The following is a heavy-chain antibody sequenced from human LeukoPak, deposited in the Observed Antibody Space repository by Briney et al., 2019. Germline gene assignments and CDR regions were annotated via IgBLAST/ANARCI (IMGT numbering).Heavy chain of an antibody. J-gene: IGHJ4*02. V-gene: IGHV1-18*01. D-gene: IGHD5-12*01. CDR3: ARDLGSGVATIQDY. CDR1: GYTFTSYG. Sequence: ASVKVSCKASGYTFTSYGISWVRQAPGQGLKWMGCISAYNGNTNYAQKLQGRVTMTTDTSTSTAYMELRSLRSDDTDVYYCARDLGSGVATIQDYWGQGTLVTVSS. CDR2: ISAYNGNT.